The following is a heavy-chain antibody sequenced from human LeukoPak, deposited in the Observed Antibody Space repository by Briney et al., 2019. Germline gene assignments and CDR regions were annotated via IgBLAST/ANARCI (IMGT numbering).Heavy chain of an antibody. CDR3: ATPGGELPYYFDY. Sequence: SETLSLTCTVSGGSISSSSYYWGWIRQPPGKGLEWIGSIYYSGSTYYNPSHKSRVTISVDTSKNQFSLKLSSVTAADTAVYYCATPGGELPYYFDYWGQGTLVTVSS. J-gene: IGHJ4*02. D-gene: IGHD1-26*01. CDR1: GGSISSSSYY. CDR2: IYYSGST. V-gene: IGHV4-39*01.